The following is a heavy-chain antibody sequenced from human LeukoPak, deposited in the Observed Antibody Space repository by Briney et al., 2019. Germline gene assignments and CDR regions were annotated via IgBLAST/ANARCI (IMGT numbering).Heavy chain of an antibody. Sequence: ASVKVSCTASGYTFTSYGISWVRQAPGQGLEWMGWISAYNGNTNYAQKLQGRVTMTTDTSTSTAYMELRSLRSDDTAVYYCARDRGYDILTGYRDFDYWGQGTLVTVSS. V-gene: IGHV1-18*01. CDR1: GYTFTSYG. D-gene: IGHD3-9*01. J-gene: IGHJ4*02. CDR2: ISAYNGNT. CDR3: ARDRGYDILTGYRDFDY.